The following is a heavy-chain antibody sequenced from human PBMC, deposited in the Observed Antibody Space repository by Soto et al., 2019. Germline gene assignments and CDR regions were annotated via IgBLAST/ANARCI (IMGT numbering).Heavy chain of an antibody. CDR2: IKPDGSGK. CDR1: GFTFRSNW. D-gene: IGHD6-6*01. CDR3: ARDVGVQELDY. V-gene: IGHV3-7*01. J-gene: IGHJ4*02. Sequence: GALRLSCAASGFTFRSNWMSWVRQAPGRGLEWVANIKPDGSGKYYLDSVRGRFTISRDNAENSLFLQIDSLRVEDTAVYYCARDVGVQELDYWGQGTLVTVS.